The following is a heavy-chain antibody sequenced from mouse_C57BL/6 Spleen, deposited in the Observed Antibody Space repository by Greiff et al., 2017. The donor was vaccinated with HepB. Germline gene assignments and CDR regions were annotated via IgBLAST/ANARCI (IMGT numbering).Heavy chain of an antibody. CDR1: GYAFTSYW. Sequence: VQLQESGAELVKPGASVKLSCKASGYAFTSYWMNWVKQRPGQGLEWIGRIYPGDGDTNYNGKFKGKATLTADKSSSTAYMQLSSLTSEDSAVYCCAPGEIMDYWGQGTSVTVSS. CDR2: IYPGDGDT. J-gene: IGHJ4*01. V-gene: IGHV1-82*01. CDR3: APGEIMDY.